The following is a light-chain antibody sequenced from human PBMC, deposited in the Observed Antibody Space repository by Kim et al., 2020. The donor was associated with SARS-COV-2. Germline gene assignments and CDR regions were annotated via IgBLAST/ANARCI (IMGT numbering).Light chain of an antibody. Sequence: AAINCKSSQSLLYTSNSKNYLAWYLQKPGQPPKLLIYWASTRESGDPDRFSGSGSGTDFTLTISSLQAEDVAVYYCQQYYTIPQTFGGGTKVDIK. V-gene: IGKV4-1*01. J-gene: IGKJ4*01. CDR1: QSLLYTSNSKNY. CDR2: WAS. CDR3: QQYYTIPQT.